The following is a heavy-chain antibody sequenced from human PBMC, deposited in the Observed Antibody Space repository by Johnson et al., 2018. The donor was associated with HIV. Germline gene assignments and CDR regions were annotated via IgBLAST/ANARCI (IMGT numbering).Heavy chain of an antibody. D-gene: IGHD3-9*01. CDR3: ARESKAEFWLDHAFDI. J-gene: IGHJ3*02. Sequence: VHLVESGGGVVQPGRSLRLSCAASGFTFSSYAMHWVRQAPGKGLEWVAVISYDGSNKYYADSVKGRFTISRDNSKNTLYLQMNSLRAEDTAVYYCARESKAEFWLDHAFDIWGQGTMVTVSS. CDR1: GFTFSSYA. CDR2: ISYDGSNK. V-gene: IGHV3-30*04.